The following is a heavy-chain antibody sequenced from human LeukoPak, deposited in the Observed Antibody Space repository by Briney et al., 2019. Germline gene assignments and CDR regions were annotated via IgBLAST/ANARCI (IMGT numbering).Heavy chain of an antibody. D-gene: IGHD3/OR15-3a*01. CDR3: ARVRTGGWNWFDP. Sequence: GGSLRLSCAASGFTFSSYWMHWVRQAPGKGLVWVSRINSDGSTTTYADSVKGRFTISRDNAKNTLYLQMNSLRAEDTAVYYCARVRTGGWNWFDPWGQGTLVTVSS. CDR2: INSDGSTT. V-gene: IGHV3-74*01. J-gene: IGHJ5*02. CDR1: GFTFSSYW.